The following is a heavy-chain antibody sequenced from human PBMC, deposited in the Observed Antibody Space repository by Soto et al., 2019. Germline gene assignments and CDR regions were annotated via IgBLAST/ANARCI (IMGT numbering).Heavy chain of an antibody. CDR3: AREGRRDGYHRRDAFDI. D-gene: IGHD5-12*01. J-gene: IGHJ3*02. CDR2: IIPIFGTA. Sequence: QVQLVQSGAEVKKPGSSVKVSCKASGGTFSSYAISWVRQAPGQGLEWMGGIIPIFGTANYAQKFQGRVTSTEDESTSTAYMELSSLRSEDTAVYYCAREGRRDGYHRRDAFDIWGQGTMVTVSS. V-gene: IGHV1-69*12. CDR1: GGTFSSYA.